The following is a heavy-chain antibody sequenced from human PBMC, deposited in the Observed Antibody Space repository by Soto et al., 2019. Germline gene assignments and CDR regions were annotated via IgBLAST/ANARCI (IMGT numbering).Heavy chain of an antibody. D-gene: IGHD2-2*01. CDR1: GSLFAVYY. CDR3: ARERYQVISAGMDV. V-gene: IGHV1-69*06. Sequence: GASVKVSCKASGSLFAVYYRHWVRQDPGQGLEWMGGIIPIFGTANYAQKFQGRVTITADKSTRTAYMELSSLRSEDPAVYYCARERYQVISAGMDVWGQGTTVTVSS. J-gene: IGHJ6*02. CDR2: IIPIFGTA.